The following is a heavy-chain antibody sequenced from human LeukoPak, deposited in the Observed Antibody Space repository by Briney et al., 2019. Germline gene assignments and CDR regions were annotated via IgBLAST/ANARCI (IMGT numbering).Heavy chain of an antibody. D-gene: IGHD3-22*01. V-gene: IGHV4-34*09. J-gene: IGHJ4*02. Sequence: SETLSLTCAVYGGSFSGYYWSWIRQPPGKGLEWIGEINHSGSTNYNPSLKSRVTISVDTSKNQFSLNLTSVTAADTAVYFCARRGLMVGRTYYFDTWGQGTLVTVSS. CDR2: INHSGST. CDR1: GGSFSGYY. CDR3: ARRGLMVGRTYYFDT.